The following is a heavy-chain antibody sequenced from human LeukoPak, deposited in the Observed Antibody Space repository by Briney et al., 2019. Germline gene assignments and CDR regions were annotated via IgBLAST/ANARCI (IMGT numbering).Heavy chain of an antibody. V-gene: IGHV3-48*03. J-gene: IGHJ4*02. Sequence: PGGSLRLSCTISGFTFATYDMNWVRQTPGKGLEWLSYISSSGSTTHYADSVKGRFTISRDNAQNSLYLQMNGLTAEDTAVYYCASAGGISNTLDYWGQGAQVAISS. CDR3: ASAGGISNTLDY. D-gene: IGHD2-21*01. CDR1: GFTFATYD. CDR2: ISSSGSTT.